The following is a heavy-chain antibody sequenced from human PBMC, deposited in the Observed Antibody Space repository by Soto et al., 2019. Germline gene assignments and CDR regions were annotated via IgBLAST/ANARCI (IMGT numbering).Heavy chain of an antibody. D-gene: IGHD3-10*01. CDR2: MSGGGFTT. V-gene: IGHV3-23*01. CDR1: GFTFGTYA. Sequence: GGSLRLSCAASGFTFGTYAMSWVRQAPGKGLEWVSAMSGGGFTTYYAASVKGRFTISRDNSKNMLYLQMNSLRAEDTAVYYCAKLWFGEATNYWGQGTLVTVSS. J-gene: IGHJ4*02. CDR3: AKLWFGEATNY.